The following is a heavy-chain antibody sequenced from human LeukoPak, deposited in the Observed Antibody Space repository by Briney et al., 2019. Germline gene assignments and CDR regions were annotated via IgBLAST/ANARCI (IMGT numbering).Heavy chain of an antibody. D-gene: IGHD6-13*01. J-gene: IGHJ6*02. CDR3: ARGGSSWSYAMDV. Sequence: SETLSLTCTVSGGSIKSHYWSWIRQTPGKGLEWIGCIYESGSTYHNPSLKSRVTISVDMSKNQFSPKVSSVSAADTPVYYCARGGSSWSYAMDVWGQGTTVTVSS. CDR2: IYESGST. CDR1: GGSIKSHY. V-gene: IGHV4-59*11.